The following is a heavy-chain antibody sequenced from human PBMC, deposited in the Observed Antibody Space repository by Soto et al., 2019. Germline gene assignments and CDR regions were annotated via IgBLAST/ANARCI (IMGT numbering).Heavy chain of an antibody. J-gene: IGHJ4*02. CDR2: IYYSGST. CDR1: GGSISSGGYY. D-gene: IGHD2-15*01. Sequence: QVKLQESGPGLVKPSQTLSLTCTVSGGSISSGGYYWSWIRQHPGKGLEWIGYIYYSGSTYYNPSLKSRVTISVDTSKNQFSLKLSSVTAADTAVYYCARVVVVAARHHGHFDYWGQGTLVTVSS. V-gene: IGHV4-31*03. CDR3: ARVVVVAARHHGHFDY.